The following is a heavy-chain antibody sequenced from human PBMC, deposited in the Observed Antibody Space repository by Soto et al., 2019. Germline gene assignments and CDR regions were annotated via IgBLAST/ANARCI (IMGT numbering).Heavy chain of an antibody. CDR3: ARDSGGGKQLYYYGMDV. D-gene: IGHD1-26*01. Sequence: SETLSLTCAVSGGSIISSNWWSLVRQPPGKGLEWIGEIYHSGSTNYNPSLKSRVTISVDKSKNQFSLKLSSVTAADTAVYYCARDSGGGKQLYYYGMDVWGQGTTVTVS. J-gene: IGHJ6*02. V-gene: IGHV4-4*02. CDR1: GGSIISSNW. CDR2: IYHSGST.